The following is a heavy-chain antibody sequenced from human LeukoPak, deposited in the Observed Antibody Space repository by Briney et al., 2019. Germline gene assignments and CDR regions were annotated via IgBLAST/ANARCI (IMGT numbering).Heavy chain of an antibody. D-gene: IGHD6-13*01. J-gene: IGHJ4*02. CDR1: GFTFSRYG. CDR2: IWYDGSDK. CDR3: ARGGGPKKSPESLSIAAAGTLDY. Sequence: GGSLRLSCAASGFTFSRYGMHWVRQAPGKGLEWVAVIWYDGSDKYYADSVKGRFAISRDNSKNTLYLQMNSLRAEDTAVYYCARGGGPKKSPESLSIAAAGTLDYWGQGTLVTVSS. V-gene: IGHV3-33*01.